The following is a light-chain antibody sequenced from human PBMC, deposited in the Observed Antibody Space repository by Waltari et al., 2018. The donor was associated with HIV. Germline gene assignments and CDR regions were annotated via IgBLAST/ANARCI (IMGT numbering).Light chain of an antibody. V-gene: IGKV3-20*01. CDR3: QQYGSSPLFT. CDR1: HIVGGNS. J-gene: IGKJ3*01. CDR2: GAS. Sequence: DIALTQSPGTLSLSPGERGTLSCRASHIVGGNSLAWYQQKPGQAPRLLIYGASSRATGIPDRFSGSGSGTDFTLTISRLEPEDFAVYYCQQYGSSPLFTFGPGTKVDIK.